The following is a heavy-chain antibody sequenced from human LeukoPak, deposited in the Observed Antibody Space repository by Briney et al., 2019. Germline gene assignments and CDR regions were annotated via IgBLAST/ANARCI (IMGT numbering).Heavy chain of an antibody. D-gene: IGHD2-15*01. J-gene: IGHJ4*02. CDR2: INSDGSST. CDR3: AKDRDIVVVVVFYFDY. V-gene: IGHV3-74*01. CDR1: GYTFSSYW. Sequence: GGSLRLSCAASGYTFSSYWMHWVRHAPGKGLVWVSRINSDGSSTSYADSVKGRLTISRDNAKNTLYLQMNSLRAEDTAVYYCAKDRDIVVVVVFYFDYWGQGTLVTVSS.